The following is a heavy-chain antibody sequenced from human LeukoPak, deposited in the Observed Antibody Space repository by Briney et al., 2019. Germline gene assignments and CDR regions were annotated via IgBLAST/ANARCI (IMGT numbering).Heavy chain of an antibody. Sequence: GGSLRLSCAASGFTFSSYAMHWVRQAPGKGLEWVAVISYDGSNKYYADSVKGRLTISRDNSKNTLYLQMNSLRAEDTAVYYCATYDSSGYYSYAFDYWGQGTLVTVSS. J-gene: IGHJ4*02. D-gene: IGHD3-22*01. CDR3: ATYDSSGYYSYAFDY. CDR2: ISYDGSNK. V-gene: IGHV3-30-3*01. CDR1: GFTFSSYA.